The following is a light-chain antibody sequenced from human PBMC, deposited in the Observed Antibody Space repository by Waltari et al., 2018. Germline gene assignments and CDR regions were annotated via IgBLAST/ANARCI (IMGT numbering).Light chain of an antibody. V-gene: IGLV2-11*01. CDR2: DVN. Sequence: QSALTQPRSVSGSPGQSVTISCTGTSSDVGRFNYVSWHQQHPGKAPKLMIYDVNKRPSGVPERFSRSKSGNTASLTISGLQAEDEADYYCCSYAGSYTLVFGGGTKLTVL. CDR1: SSDVGRFNY. J-gene: IGLJ3*02. CDR3: CSYAGSYTLV.